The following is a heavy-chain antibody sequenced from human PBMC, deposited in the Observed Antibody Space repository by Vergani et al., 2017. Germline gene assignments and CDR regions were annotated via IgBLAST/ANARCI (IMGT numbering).Heavy chain of an antibody. J-gene: IGHJ4*02. Sequence: EVQLVESGGGLVQPGGSLRLSCSASGFTFSSYAMHWVRQAPGKGLEYVSAISSNGGSTYYADSVKGRFTISRDNSKNTLYLQMSSLRAEDTAVYYCAKDQGHSSGWYNFDYWGQGTLVTVSS. CDR3: AKDQGHSSGWYNFDY. D-gene: IGHD6-19*01. V-gene: IGHV3-64D*06. CDR2: ISSNGGST. CDR1: GFTFSSYA.